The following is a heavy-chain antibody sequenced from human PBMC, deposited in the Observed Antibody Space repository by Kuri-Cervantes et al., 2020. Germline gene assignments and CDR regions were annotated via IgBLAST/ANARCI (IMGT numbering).Heavy chain of an antibody. CDR3: ARGSSGWYLGAWLDP. V-gene: IGHV1-18*01. D-gene: IGHD6-19*01. J-gene: IGHJ5*02. Sequence: ASVKVSCKASGYTFTSYDISWVRQAPGQGLEWMGWISAYNGNTNYAQKLQGRVTMTTDTSTSTAYMELRSLRSDDTAVYYCARGSSGWYLGAWLDPWGQGTLVTVSS. CDR1: GYTFTSYD. CDR2: ISAYNGNT.